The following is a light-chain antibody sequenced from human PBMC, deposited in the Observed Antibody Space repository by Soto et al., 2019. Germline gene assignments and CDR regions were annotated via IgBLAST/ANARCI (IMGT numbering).Light chain of an antibody. CDR2: VGTGGIVG. CDR3: GADHGSGSNFVYV. J-gene: IGLJ1*01. Sequence: QSVLTQPPSASASLGASVTLTCTLSSGYSNSKVDWYQQRPGKGPRFGMRVGTGGIVGSKGDGIPDRFSVLGSGLNRYLTIKNIQEEDESDYHCGADHGSGSNFVYVFGTGTKVTVL. CDR1: SGYSNSK. V-gene: IGLV9-49*01.